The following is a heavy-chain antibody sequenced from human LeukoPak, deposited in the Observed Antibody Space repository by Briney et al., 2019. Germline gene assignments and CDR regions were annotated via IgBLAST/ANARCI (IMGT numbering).Heavy chain of an antibody. CDR3: ARGYSSGWYLRAGYFDY. CDR2: INHSGST. Sequence: SETLSLTCTVSGYSISSGYYWGWIRQPPGKGLEWIGEINHSGSTNYNPSLKSRVTISVDTSKNQFSLKLSSVTAADTAVYYCARGYSSGWYLRAGYFDYWGQGTLVTVSS. D-gene: IGHD6-19*01. J-gene: IGHJ4*02. CDR1: GYSISSGYY. V-gene: IGHV4-38-2*02.